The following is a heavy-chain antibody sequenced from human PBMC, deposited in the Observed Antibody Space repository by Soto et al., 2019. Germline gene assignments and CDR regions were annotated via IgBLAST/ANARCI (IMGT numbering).Heavy chain of an antibody. CDR2: IYYGGST. J-gene: IGHJ6*02. D-gene: IGHD2-2*03. CDR1: GGSISSGGYY. V-gene: IGHV4-31*03. Sequence: PSETLSLTCTVSGGSISSGGYYWSWIRQHPGKGLEWIGYIYYGGSTYYNPSLKSRVTISVDTSKNQFSLKLSSVTAADTAVYYCARVVMDSHYYYGMDVWGQGTTVTVSS. CDR3: ARVVMDSHYYYGMDV.